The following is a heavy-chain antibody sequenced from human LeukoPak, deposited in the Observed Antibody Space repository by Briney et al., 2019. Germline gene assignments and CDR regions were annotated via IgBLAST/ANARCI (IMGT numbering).Heavy chain of an antibody. D-gene: IGHD4/OR15-4a*01. J-gene: IGHJ5*02. Sequence: GGSLRLSCAASGFTVSSNYMSWVRQAPGKGLEWVSYISSSSSTIYYADSVKGRFTISRDNAKNSLYLQMNSLRDEDTAVYYCARDRGNSLTNWFDPWGQGTLVTVSS. V-gene: IGHV3-48*02. CDR2: ISSSSSTI. CDR1: GFTVSSNY. CDR3: ARDRGNSLTNWFDP.